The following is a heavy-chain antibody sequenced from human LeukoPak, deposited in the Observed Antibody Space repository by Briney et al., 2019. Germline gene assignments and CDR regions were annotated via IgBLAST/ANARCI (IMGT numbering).Heavy chain of an antibody. D-gene: IGHD2-15*01. J-gene: IGHJ4*02. Sequence: ASVKVSCKASGYTFTGYYMHWVRQAPGQGLEWMGWINPNSGGTNHAQKFQGRVTMTRDTSISTAYMELSRLRSDDTSVYYCARACSYCSGGSCLCYWGQGTLVTVSS. CDR2: INPNSGGT. CDR3: ARACSYCSGGSCLCY. V-gene: IGHV1-2*02. CDR1: GYTFTGYY.